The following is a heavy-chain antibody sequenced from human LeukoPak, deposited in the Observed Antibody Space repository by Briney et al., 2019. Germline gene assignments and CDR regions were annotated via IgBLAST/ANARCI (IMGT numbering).Heavy chain of an antibody. Sequence: SETLSLTCTVSGGSISSSSYYWSWIRQPPGKGLEWIGYIYYSGSTNYNPSLKSRVTISVDTSKNQFSLKLSSVTAADTAVYYCARATPSPKSSGPIGKIDYWGQGTLVTVSS. D-gene: IGHD3-22*01. J-gene: IGHJ4*02. CDR1: GGSISSSSYY. V-gene: IGHV4-61*01. CDR3: ARATPSPKSSGPIGKIDY. CDR2: IYYSGST.